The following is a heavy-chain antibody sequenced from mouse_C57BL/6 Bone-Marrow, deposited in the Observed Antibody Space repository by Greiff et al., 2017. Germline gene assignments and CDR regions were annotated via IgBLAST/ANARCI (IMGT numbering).Heavy chain of an antibody. D-gene: IGHD1-1*01. CDR1: GFTFSSYG. J-gene: IGHJ4*01. V-gene: IGHV5-6*01. Sequence: EVQGVESGGDLVKPGGSLKLSCAASGFTFSSYGMSWVRQTPDKRLEWVATISSGGSYTYYPDSVKGRFTISRDNAKTTLYLQMSSLKCEDTAMYYCARRYYGSSYAMDYWGQGTSVTVSS. CDR2: ISSGGSYT. CDR3: ARRYYGSSYAMDY.